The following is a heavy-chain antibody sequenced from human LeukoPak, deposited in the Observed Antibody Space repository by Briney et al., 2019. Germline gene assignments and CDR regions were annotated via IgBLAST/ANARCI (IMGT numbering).Heavy chain of an antibody. CDR3: AKGPREVTHYFDY. CDR2: ISGSGGST. CDR1: GFMFSTYG. D-gene: IGHD5-18*01. Sequence: PGGSLRLSCATSGFMFSTYGMHWVRQAPGKGLEWVSAISGSGGSTYYADSVKGRFSISRDNSKNTLYLQMNSLRAEDTAVYYCAKGPREVTHYFDYWGQGTLVTVSS. J-gene: IGHJ4*02. V-gene: IGHV3-23*01.